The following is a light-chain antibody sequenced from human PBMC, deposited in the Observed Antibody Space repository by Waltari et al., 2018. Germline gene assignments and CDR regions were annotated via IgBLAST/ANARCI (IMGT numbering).Light chain of an antibody. J-gene: IGLJ3*02. CDR3: CSYTDSSTLV. CDR2: DVN. V-gene: IGLV2-23*02. CDR1: SSDVGGYNY. Sequence: QSALSQPASVSGSPGPSITISCTGTSSDVGGYNYVSWYQQHPGKSPKRMFYDVNKRPSGVSNRFAGSKSGNTASLTISVLQAEDEADYYCCSYTDSSTLVFGGGTKLTVL.